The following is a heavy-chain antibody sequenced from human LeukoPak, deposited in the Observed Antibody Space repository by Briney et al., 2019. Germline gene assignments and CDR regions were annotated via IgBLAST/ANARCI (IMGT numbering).Heavy chain of an antibody. Sequence: SVKVSCKASGGTFSSYAISRVRQAPGQGLEWMGGIIPIFGTANYAQKFQGRVTITADESTSTAYMELSSLRSEDTAVYYCAREINRSHYIPARGFDPWGQGTLVTVSS. V-gene: IGHV1-69*13. CDR2: IIPIFGTA. J-gene: IGHJ5*02. CDR3: AREINRSHYIPARGFDP. CDR1: GGTFSSYA. D-gene: IGHD2-15*01.